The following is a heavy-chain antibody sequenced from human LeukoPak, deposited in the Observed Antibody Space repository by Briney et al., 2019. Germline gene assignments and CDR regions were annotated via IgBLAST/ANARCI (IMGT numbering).Heavy chain of an antibody. CDR1: GFTFSSYA. V-gene: IGHV3-23*01. CDR2: ISGSGGST. Sequence: PGGSPRLSCAASGFTFSSYAMSWVRQAPGKGLEWVSSISGSGGSTYYADSVKGRFTISGIKSKNTLYLQMNSLRAEDTAVYYCASPSYYDFWSGYHYWGQGTLVTVSS. J-gene: IGHJ4*02. D-gene: IGHD3-3*01. CDR3: ASPSYYDFWSGYHY.